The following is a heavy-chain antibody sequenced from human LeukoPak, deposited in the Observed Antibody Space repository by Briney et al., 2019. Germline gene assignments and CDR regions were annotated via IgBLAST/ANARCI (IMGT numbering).Heavy chain of an antibody. D-gene: IGHD1-26*01. V-gene: IGHV4-59*08. CDR1: GGSISSYY. CDR3: ARPVVGATYAFDI. Sequence: PSETLSLTCTVSGGSISSYYWSWIRQPPGKGLEWIGYIYYSGSTNYNPSLKSRVTISVDTSKNQFSLKLSSVTAADTAVYYCARPVVGATYAFDIWGQGTMVTVSS. CDR2: IYYSGST. J-gene: IGHJ3*02.